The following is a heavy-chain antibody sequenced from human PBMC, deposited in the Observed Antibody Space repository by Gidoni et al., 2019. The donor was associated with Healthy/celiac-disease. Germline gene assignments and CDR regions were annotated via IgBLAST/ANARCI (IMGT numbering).Heavy chain of an antibody. D-gene: IGHD6-19*01. V-gene: IGHV1-69*09. CDR1: GGTFSSYA. CDR2: IIPILGIA. CDR3: ARAGYSSGYNWFDP. Sequence: QVQLVQSGAEVKKPGSSVKVSCKASGGTFSSYAISWLRQAPGQGLEWMGRIIPILGIANYAQKFQGRVTITADKSTSTAYMELSSLRSEDTAGYDCARAGYSSGYNWFDPWGQGTLVTVSS. J-gene: IGHJ5*02.